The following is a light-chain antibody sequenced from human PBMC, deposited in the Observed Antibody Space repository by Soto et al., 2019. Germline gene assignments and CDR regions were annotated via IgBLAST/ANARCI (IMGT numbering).Light chain of an antibody. Sequence: EIVLTQSPGTLSLSPGERATLSCRASQSVSSSYLAWYQHKPGQAPRLLIYRASNRAAGIPDRFSGSGSGTDFTLTISRLEPEDFAVYYCQQSGTLGQGTKV. CDR1: QSVSSSY. V-gene: IGKV3-20*01. CDR2: RAS. CDR3: QQSGT. J-gene: IGKJ1*01.